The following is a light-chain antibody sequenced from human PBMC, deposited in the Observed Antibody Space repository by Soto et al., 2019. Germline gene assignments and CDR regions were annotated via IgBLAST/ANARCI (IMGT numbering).Light chain of an antibody. CDR3: QQYNSYSRT. J-gene: IGKJ1*01. Sequence: DIQMTQSPSTLSASIGDRVTITCRASQGVSRWLAWYQQKPGRAPKVLIYDASTLESGVPSRFSGSGSGTEFTLTINSLQTDDFAIYYCQQYNSYSRTFGQGTKVDIK. V-gene: IGKV1-5*01. CDR2: DAS. CDR1: QGVSRW.